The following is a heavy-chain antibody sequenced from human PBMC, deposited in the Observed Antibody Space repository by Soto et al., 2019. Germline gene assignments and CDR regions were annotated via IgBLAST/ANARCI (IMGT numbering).Heavy chain of an antibody. Sequence: GGSLRLSCAASEFTVSSNYMNWVRQAPGKGLECVSTIYSGGSTYYADSVKGRFTISRDNSKSTLYLQMNNLRAEDTAVYYCAGRVGATNYGMDVWGQGTTVTVSS. V-gene: IGHV3-53*01. D-gene: IGHD1-26*01. CDR2: IYSGGST. J-gene: IGHJ6*02. CDR1: EFTVSSNY. CDR3: AGRVGATNYGMDV.